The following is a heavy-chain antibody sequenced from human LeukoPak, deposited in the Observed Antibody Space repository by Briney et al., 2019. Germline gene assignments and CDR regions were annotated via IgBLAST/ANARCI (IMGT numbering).Heavy chain of an antibody. CDR1: GLTVNNNY. Sequence: QTGGSLRLSCAASGLTVNNNYMNWVRQAPGKGLEWVSYISSSSSTIYYADSVKGRFTISRDNAKNSLYLQMNSLRAEDTAVYYCARELNPLRYSSGWYFDYWGQGTLVTVSS. J-gene: IGHJ4*02. CDR2: ISSSSSTI. CDR3: ARELNPLRYSSGWYFDY. V-gene: IGHV3-48*01. D-gene: IGHD6-19*01.